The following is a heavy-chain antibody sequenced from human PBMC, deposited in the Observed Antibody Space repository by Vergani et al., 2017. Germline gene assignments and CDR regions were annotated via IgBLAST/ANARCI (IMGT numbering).Heavy chain of an antibody. D-gene: IGHD1-14*01. CDR2: TWYDGNNK. Sequence: QVQLVESGGGVVQPGRSLRLSCAASGFTFNQYGMHWVRQAPGTGLEWVGVTWYDGNNKQYAESVKGRFTISRDNSKSTMYLQMNSLRDEYTCVYYCATDLRLLYNRFDPWGQGTLVTVSS. V-gene: IGHV3-33*01. CDR3: ATDLRLLYNRFDP. J-gene: IGHJ5*02. CDR1: GFTFNQYG.